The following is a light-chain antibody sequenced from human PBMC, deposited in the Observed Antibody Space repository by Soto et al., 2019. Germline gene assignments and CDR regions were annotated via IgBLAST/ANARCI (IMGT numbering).Light chain of an antibody. CDR2: DAS. V-gene: IGKV3-11*01. J-gene: IGKJ3*01. CDR3: QQRSNWPIT. CDR1: QSVSSY. Sequence: EIVLTQSPATLSLSPGERATLSCRASQSVSSYLAWYQQKPGQAPRLLIYDASNRATGIPARFSGSGSGTDFTLTISSLEPEDFAVYYCQQRSNWPITFGPR.